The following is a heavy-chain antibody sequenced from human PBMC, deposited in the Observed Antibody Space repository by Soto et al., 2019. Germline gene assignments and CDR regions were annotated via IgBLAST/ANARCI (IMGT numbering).Heavy chain of an antibody. J-gene: IGHJ5*02. CDR2: IYYSGRT. D-gene: IGHD6-19*01. CDR3: ARYPSYSSGLLGLGSPPT. Sequence: SETLSLTCTVSGGSISSSSYYWGWIRQPPGKGREWIGSIYYSGRTYYNPSLKSRVTISVATSKNQFSLKLSSVTAADTAVYYCARYPSYSSGLLGLGSPPTWGQGTLVTVSS. V-gene: IGHV4-39*01. CDR1: GGSISSSSYY.